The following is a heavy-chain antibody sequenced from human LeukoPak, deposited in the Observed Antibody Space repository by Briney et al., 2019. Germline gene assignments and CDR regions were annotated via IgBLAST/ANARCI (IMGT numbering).Heavy chain of an antibody. Sequence: GGSLRLSCAASGFSFSRYNMNWVRQAPGKRLEWVASIDISSTYIYYADSVKGRFTISRDNAKNSLYLQMNSLRAEDTAIYYCARNRETYSDYPKDAFDIWGQGTMVTVSS. D-gene: IGHD4-11*01. J-gene: IGHJ3*02. V-gene: IGHV3-21*01. CDR1: GFSFSRYN. CDR3: ARNRETYSDYPKDAFDI. CDR2: IDISSTYI.